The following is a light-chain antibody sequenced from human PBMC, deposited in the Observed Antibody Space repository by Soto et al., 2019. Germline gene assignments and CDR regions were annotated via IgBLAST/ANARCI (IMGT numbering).Light chain of an antibody. CDR3: QSYDSSLSGVV. Sequence: SVLTQPPSVSGAPGQRVTISCTGGSSNIGAGYDVHWYQQLPGTAPKLLIYGNSNRPSGVPDRFSGSKSGPSASLAITGLQTEDEADSYCQSYDSSLSGVVFGGGTKVTVL. CDR1: SSNIGAGYD. V-gene: IGLV1-40*01. CDR2: GNS. J-gene: IGLJ2*01.